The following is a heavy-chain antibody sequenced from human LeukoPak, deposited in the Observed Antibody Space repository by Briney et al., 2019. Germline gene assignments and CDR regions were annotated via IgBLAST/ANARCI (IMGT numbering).Heavy chain of an antibody. CDR3: ARGGHSGYFPSYFDY. CDR2: IYPGDSDT. V-gene: IGHV5-51*01. Sequence: GESLKISCKGSGYSFTSYWIGWVRQMPGKGLEWMGIIYPGDSDTRYSPSFQGQVTISADKSISTAYLQWSSLKASDTAMYYCARGGHSGYFPSYFDYWGQGTLVTVSS. D-gene: IGHD3-22*01. J-gene: IGHJ4*02. CDR1: GYSFTSYW.